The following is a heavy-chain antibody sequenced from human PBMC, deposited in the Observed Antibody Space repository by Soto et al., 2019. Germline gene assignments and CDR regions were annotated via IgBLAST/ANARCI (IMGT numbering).Heavy chain of an antibody. CDR3: ARDGGDSSSWYFAFDI. CDR2: ISYDGSNK. V-gene: IGHV3-30-3*01. D-gene: IGHD6-13*01. CDR1: GFTFSSYA. Sequence: PGGSLRLSCAASGFTFSSYAMHWVRQAPGKGLEWVAVISYDGSNKYYADSVKGRFTISRDNSKNTLYLQMNSLRAEDTAVYYCARDGGDSSSWYFAFDIWGQGTMVTVSS. J-gene: IGHJ3*02.